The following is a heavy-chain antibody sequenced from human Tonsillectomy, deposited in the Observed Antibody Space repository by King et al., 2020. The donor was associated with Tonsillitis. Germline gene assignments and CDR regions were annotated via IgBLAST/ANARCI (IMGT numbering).Heavy chain of an antibody. V-gene: IGHV3-33*08. Sequence: VQLVESGGGVAQPGRSLRLSCAASGFPFSSFGMHWVRQAPGKGLEWVGVIWHDGSKKYYVDSVKGRVTISRDNYKNKVYRQMNGLRGEDTAVDHCARESIAIATSVRPGYYYYYMDVWGQGTTVTVSS. CDR2: IWHDGSKK. CDR1: GFPFSSFG. J-gene: IGHJ6*03. CDR3: ARESIAIATSVRPGYYYYYMDV. D-gene: IGHD3-16*02.